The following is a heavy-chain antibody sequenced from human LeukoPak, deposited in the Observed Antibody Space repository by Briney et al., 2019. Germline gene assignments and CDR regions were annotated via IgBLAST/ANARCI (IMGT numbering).Heavy chain of an antibody. CDR2: INPSGAST. Sequence: ASVKVSCKASGYTFTSYYMHWVRQAPGQGLEWMGIINPSGASTNYAQKFQGRVNMTRDTSTNTVYMELGSLRSEDTAVYYCARVAAAGFAYDKFDPWGRGTLVTVSS. CDR3: ARVAAAGFAYDKFDP. CDR1: GYTFTSYY. D-gene: IGHD6-13*01. J-gene: IGHJ5*02. V-gene: IGHV1-46*01.